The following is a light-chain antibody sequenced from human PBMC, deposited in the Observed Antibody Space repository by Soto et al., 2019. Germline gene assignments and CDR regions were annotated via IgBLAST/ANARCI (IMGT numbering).Light chain of an antibody. CDR1: RSLLHSNGYKY. V-gene: IGKV2-28*01. CDR2: LGS. J-gene: IGKJ5*01. Sequence: DIVVTQSPLSLPVTPGEPASISCRSSRSLLHSNGYKYLDWYLQKPGQSPQLLIYLGSNRASGVPDRVSGSGSGTDFTLKISRVEAEDVGFYYCMQALQTPITFGQGTRLEIK. CDR3: MQALQTPIT.